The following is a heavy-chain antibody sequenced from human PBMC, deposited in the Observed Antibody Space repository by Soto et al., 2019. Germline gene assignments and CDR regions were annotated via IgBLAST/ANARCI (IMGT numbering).Heavy chain of an antibody. V-gene: IGHV4-59*08. D-gene: IGHD3-3*02. CDR3: ARLGAFYQSFDP. CDR1: AVSFSANY. Sequence: SQTLCPTWTVAAVSFSANYGALLRPPPGKGLEWIGYIYYGGTTSYNPSLKSRVTITLETSKSQFSLRLTSVTASDSAVYSGARLGAFYQSFDPWVQGTVVTVSS. J-gene: IGHJ5*02. CDR2: IYYGGTT.